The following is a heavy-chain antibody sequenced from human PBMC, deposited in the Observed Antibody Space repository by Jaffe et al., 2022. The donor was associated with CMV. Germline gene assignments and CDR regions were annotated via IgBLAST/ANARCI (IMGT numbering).Heavy chain of an antibody. V-gene: IGHV3-23*01. CDR2: ISGSGGST. J-gene: IGHJ4*02. Sequence: EVQLLESGGGLVQPGGSLRLSCAASGFTFSSYAMSWVRQAPGKGLEWVSAISGSGGSTYYADSVKGRFTISRDNSKNTLYLQMNSLRAEDTAVYYCSVVVPAANLGFLPPLGDWGQGTLVTVSS. CDR3: SVVVPAANLGFLPPLGD. CDR1: GFTFSSYA. D-gene: IGHD2-2*01.